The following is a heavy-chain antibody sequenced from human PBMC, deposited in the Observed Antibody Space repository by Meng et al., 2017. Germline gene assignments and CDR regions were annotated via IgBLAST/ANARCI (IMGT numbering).Heavy chain of an antibody. Sequence: SGPTLVKPTQTLTLTCTFSGFSLSTSGMCVSWIRQPPGKALEWLALIDWDDDKYYSTSLKTKLTIYKDTSKNQVDLTMTNMDRVETDTYYCAPTIFGVVTLSYYFDYWGQGTLVTVSS. D-gene: IGHD3-3*01. CDR1: GFSLSTSGMC. CDR2: IDWDDDK. CDR3: APTIFGVVTLSYYFDY. V-gene: IGHV2-70*01. J-gene: IGHJ4*02.